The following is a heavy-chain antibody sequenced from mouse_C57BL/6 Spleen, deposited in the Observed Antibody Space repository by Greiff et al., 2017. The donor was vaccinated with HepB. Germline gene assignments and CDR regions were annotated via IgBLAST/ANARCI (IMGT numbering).Heavy chain of an antibody. D-gene: IGHD4-1*01. V-gene: IGHV1-50*01. CDR1: GYTFTSYW. Sequence: QVQLQQPGAELVKPGASVKLSCKASGYTFTSYWMQWVKQRPGQGLEWIGEIDPSDSYTNYNQKFKGKATLTVETSSSTAYMQLSSLTSEDSAVYYCARGWDESYWGQGTTLTVSS. CDR3: ARGWDESY. CDR2: IDPSDSYT. J-gene: IGHJ2*01.